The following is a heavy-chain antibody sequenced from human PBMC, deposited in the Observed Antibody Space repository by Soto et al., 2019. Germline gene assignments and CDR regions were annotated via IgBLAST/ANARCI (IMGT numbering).Heavy chain of an antibody. CDR1: GYTFNNYG. Sequence: QVQLVQSGAEVKKPGASVKVSCKASGYTFNNYGISWVRQAPGQGLEWMGWIGPYNGNTDHAQKFQGRVTMTTDTSTNTAYMELRSLRSDDTALYYCARCYCSVGSCYTCWNFDLWGRGTLVTVSS. CDR3: ARCYCSVGSCYTCWNFDL. V-gene: IGHV1-18*01. CDR2: IGPYNGNT. D-gene: IGHD2-15*01. J-gene: IGHJ2*01.